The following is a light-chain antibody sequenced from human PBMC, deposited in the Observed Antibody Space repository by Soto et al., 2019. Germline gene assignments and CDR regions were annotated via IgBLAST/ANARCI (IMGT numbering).Light chain of an antibody. CDR1: NSVEGSYNI. CDR3: RSYAGSSTFDV. J-gene: IGLJ1*01. Sequence: QSVLTPPASVSVSVVHSITISCTATNSVEGSYNIVSWYQQHTDKAPKLMIYEGSKRPSGVSNRFSGSTCGNTASLTISGPQAEDEAEYHCRSYAGSSTFDVFGTGTKVT. CDR2: EGS. V-gene: IGLV2-23*01.